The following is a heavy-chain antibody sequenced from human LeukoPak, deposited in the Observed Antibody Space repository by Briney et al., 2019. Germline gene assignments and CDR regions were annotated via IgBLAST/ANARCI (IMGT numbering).Heavy chain of an antibody. CDR2: INHSGST. CDR3: VVGSDWVFR. CDR1: GGSFSGYY. J-gene: IGHJ4*02. D-gene: IGHD1-26*01. Sequence: PSETLSLTCAVYGGSFSGYYWSWIRQPPGKGLEWIGEINHSGSTNYNPSLKSRVTISVDTSKNQFSLKLSSVTAADTAVYYCVVGSDWVFRWGQGTLVTVSS. V-gene: IGHV4-34*01.